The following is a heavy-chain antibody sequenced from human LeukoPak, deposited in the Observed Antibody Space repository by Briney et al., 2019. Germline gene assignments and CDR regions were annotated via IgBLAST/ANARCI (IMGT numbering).Heavy chain of an antibody. CDR3: ARGHSSVVTAIPYYFDY. CDR1: GFTFSSYA. Sequence: GGSLRLSCAASGFTFSSYAMHWVRQAPGKGLEWVAVISYDGSNKYYADSVKGRFTISRDNSKNTLYLQMNSLRAEDTAVYYCARGHSSVVTAIPYYFDYWGQGTLVTVSS. D-gene: IGHD2-21*02. V-gene: IGHV3-30-3*01. J-gene: IGHJ4*02. CDR2: ISYDGSNK.